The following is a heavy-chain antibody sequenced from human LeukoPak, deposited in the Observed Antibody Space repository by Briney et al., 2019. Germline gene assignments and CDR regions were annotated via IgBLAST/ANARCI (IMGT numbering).Heavy chain of an antibody. D-gene: IGHD6-19*01. CDR3: TRNSGWYGLS. CDR1: GFTLSSDE. CDR2: IDYDGGSG. J-gene: IGHJ1*01. Sequence: GGSLRLSCTVSGFTLSSDEMSWIRQAPGKGLEWVSSIDYDGGSGHYADSVKGRFTISRDNSNNTLFLHLNSLRGEDTAVYYCTRNSGWYGLSWGQGTLVTVSS. V-gene: IGHV3-23*01.